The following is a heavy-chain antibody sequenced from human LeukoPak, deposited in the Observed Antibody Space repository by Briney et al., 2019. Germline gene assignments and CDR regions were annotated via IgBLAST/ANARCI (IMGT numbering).Heavy chain of an antibody. CDR3: ARADPNASGYFYRFNWFDP. Sequence: SETLSLTCTVSGGSISSYYWNWVRQPPGKGLEWIGNIYSSGSTDYNPSLKSRVTISLDTSKFQFSLRLNSVTAADTVVYYCARADPNASGYFYRFNWFDPWGQGTLVTVSS. J-gene: IGHJ5*02. D-gene: IGHD3-10*01. CDR2: IYSSGST. V-gene: IGHV4-59*01. CDR1: GGSISSYY.